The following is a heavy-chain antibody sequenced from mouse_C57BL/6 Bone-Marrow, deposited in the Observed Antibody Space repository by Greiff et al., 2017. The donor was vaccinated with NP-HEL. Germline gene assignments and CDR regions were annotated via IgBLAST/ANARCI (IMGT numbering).Heavy chain of an antibody. D-gene: IGHD2-2*01. J-gene: IGHJ4*01. CDR2: INPYNGGT. CDR1: GYTFTDYY. CDR3: TRLIYYGYGDAMDY. V-gene: IGHV1-19*01. Sequence: VQLQQSGPVLVKPGASVKMSCKASGYTFTDYYMNWVKQSHGKSLEWIGVINPYNGGTSYNQKFKGKATLTVNKSSSTAYMELNSLTSEDSAVYYGTRLIYYGYGDAMDYWGQGTSVTVSS.